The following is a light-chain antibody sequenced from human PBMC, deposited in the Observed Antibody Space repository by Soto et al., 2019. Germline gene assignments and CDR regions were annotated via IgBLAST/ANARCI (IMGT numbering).Light chain of an antibody. CDR2: TAS. Sequence: DIQMTQSPSTLSASVGDRVTITCRASQSISSWLAWYQQKPGKAPKLLIYTASSLDSGVPSRFSGSGSGTECTLTISSLQPDDFATYYCQEYNSHSRYTFGQGTKLEIK. J-gene: IGKJ2*01. V-gene: IGKV1-5*03. CDR3: QEYNSHSRYT. CDR1: QSISSW.